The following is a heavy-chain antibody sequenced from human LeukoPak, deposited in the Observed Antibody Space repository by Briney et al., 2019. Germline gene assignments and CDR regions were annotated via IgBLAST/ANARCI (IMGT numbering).Heavy chain of an antibody. CDR3: ARDCLGGSCYVS. Sequence: GGSLRLSCAASGVIFNNHYMTWVRQALGEGLEWVGNIKQDGSETYYLDPVTGRFPISRDNAKNSLYLQMNNVRVEDTAVYYCARDCLGGSCYVSWGQGTLVTVSS. D-gene: IGHD3-22*01. V-gene: IGHV3-7*04. J-gene: IGHJ5*02. CDR2: IKQDGSET. CDR1: GVIFNNHY.